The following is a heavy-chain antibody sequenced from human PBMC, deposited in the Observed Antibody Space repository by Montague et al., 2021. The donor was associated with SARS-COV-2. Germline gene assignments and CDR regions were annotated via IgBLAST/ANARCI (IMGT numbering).Heavy chain of an antibody. CDR3: SREGGWLSRGSYYFDY. CDR2: IDYSGST. CDR1: GGSISSSSYY. D-gene: IGHD3-22*01. J-gene: IGHJ4*02. Sequence: SETLSLTCTVSGGSISSSSYYWGWIRQPPGKGLEGIGSIDYSGSTYYNPSLKSRVTISVDTSKNQFSLKLSSVTAADTAVYYCSREGGWLSRGSYYFDYWGQGALVTVSS. V-gene: IGHV4-39*07.